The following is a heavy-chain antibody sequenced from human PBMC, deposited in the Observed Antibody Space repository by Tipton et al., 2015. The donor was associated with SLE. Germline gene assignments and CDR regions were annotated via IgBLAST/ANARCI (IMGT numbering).Heavy chain of an antibody. J-gene: IGHJ4*02. CDR2: IYYSGST. D-gene: IGHD1-1*01. CDR1: GGSISSGGYY. CDR3: ARDQTGFEDY. Sequence: TLSLTCTVSGGSISSGGYYWSWIRQHPGKGLEWIGYIYYSGSTYYNPSLKSRVTISVDTSKNQFSLKLSSVTAADTAVYYCARDQTGFEDYWGQGTLVTVSS. V-gene: IGHV4-31*03.